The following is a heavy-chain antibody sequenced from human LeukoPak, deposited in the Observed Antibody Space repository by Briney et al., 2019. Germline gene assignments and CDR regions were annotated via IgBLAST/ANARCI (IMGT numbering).Heavy chain of an antibody. CDR1: GFTFSTYD. CDR3: ARDHCSGGRCYSDY. J-gene: IGHJ4*02. CDR2: IGPTGDT. Sequence: GGSLRLSCAASGFTFSTYDFHWVHQPTGKGLEWVSAIGPTGDTYYGGSVRGRFTISRENAKNSLYLQMNNLRAGDTGVYYCARDHCSGGRCYSDYWGQGTLVTVSS. V-gene: IGHV3-13*01. D-gene: IGHD2-15*01.